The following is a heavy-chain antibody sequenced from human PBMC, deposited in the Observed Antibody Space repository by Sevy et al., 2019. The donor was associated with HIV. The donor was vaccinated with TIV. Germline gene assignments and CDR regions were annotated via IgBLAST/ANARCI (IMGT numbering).Heavy chain of an antibody. CDR3: VRGSGCWSGYYTRFDY. Sequence: GGSLRLSCAASGFTFSTYDMHWVRQVTGKGLEWVSGFTAVGDTYYPGSVKGRFTISREDAKSSLFLQMDSLRAGDTAVYYCVRGSGCWSGYYTRFDYWGQGVLVTVSS. V-gene: IGHV3-13*01. CDR2: FTAVGDT. CDR1: GFTFSTYD. J-gene: IGHJ4*02. D-gene: IGHD3-3*01.